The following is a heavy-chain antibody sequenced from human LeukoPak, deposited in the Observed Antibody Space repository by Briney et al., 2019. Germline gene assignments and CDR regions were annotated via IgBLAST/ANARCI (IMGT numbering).Heavy chain of an antibody. Sequence: PSETLSLTCAVSGGSISSSNWWSWVRQPPGKGLEWIGEIYHSGSTNYNPSLKSRVTISVDKSKNQFSLKLSSVTAADTAVYYCARSSDRVGDAFDIWGQGTMVTVSS. V-gene: IGHV4-4*02. D-gene: IGHD3-10*01. CDR3: ARSSDRVGDAFDI. CDR2: IYHSGST. J-gene: IGHJ3*02. CDR1: GGSISSSNW.